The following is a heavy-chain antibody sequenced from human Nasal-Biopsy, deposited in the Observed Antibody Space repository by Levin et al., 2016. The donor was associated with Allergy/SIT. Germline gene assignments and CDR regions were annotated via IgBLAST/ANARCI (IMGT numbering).Heavy chain of an antibody. Sequence: GGSLRLSCAASGFTFLSYTMHWVRQSPGKGLEWVAVISYDGTTKYYADSVKGRFTISRDNSNNTVSLQMNFLRADDTAVYYCVRDWGPRGRQLNYWGQGTLVTVSS. J-gene: IGHJ4*02. D-gene: IGHD3-16*01. CDR2: ISYDGTTK. CDR1: GFTFLSYT. V-gene: IGHV3-30*03. CDR3: VRDWGPRGRQLNY.